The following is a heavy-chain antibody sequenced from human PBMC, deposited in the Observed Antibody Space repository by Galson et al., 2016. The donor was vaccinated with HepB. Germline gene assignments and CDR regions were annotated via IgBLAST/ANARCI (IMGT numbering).Heavy chain of an antibody. CDR2: IYYTGST. CDR3: ARDAAELRLDY. Sequence: ETLSLTCTVSGGSVSTSSYYWSWIRQPPGKGLEWIGYIYYTGSTNYNPSLKSRVTISLDMSKNQFSLRLSSVTAADTAVYYCARDAAELRLDYWGQGAQVTVSS. CDR1: GGSVSTSSYY. J-gene: IGHJ4*02. D-gene: IGHD1-7*01. V-gene: IGHV4-61*01.